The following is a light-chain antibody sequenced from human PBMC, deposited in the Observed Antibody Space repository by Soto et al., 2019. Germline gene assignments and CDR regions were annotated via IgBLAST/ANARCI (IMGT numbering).Light chain of an antibody. J-gene: IGKJ1*01. V-gene: IGKV3D-7*01. CDR1: HSVIISY. CDR2: XAS. CDR3: QQYNTFWT. Sequence: IVLTQSPATKSLSRGERAPLSXRASHSVIISYLAWYQQKPXKATXXXFDXASSRATGIPDRFSGSGSGTDFTITISRLQPDYVATYYCQQYNTFWTFGQGTKVDI.